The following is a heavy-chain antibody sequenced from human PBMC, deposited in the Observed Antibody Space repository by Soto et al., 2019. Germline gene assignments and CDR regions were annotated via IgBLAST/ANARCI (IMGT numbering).Heavy chain of an antibody. CDR1: GGSISSYY. CDR2: IYYTGST. D-gene: IGHD2-2*01. J-gene: IGHJ4*02. Sequence: PSETLSLTCTFSGGSISSYYWNWIRQSPGKGLEWIGYIYYTGSTNYNPSLKSRVTISVDTSNNQFSLRLSSVTAADTAVYYCARAFGSTMPSLYWGQGTLVTVSS. CDR3: ARAFGSTMPSLY. V-gene: IGHV4-59*01.